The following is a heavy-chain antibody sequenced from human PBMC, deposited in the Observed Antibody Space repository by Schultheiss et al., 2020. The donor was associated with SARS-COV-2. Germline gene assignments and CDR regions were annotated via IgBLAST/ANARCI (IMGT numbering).Heavy chain of an antibody. D-gene: IGHD4-11*01. J-gene: IGHJ6*02. Sequence: SETLSLTCAVSGGSISSGGYYWGWIRQPPGKGLEWIGSIYYSGSTYYNPSLKSRVTISVDTSKNQFSLKLSSVTAADTAVYYCARVSATETTFYYSYDAMDVWSQGTTVTVSS. CDR2: IYYSGST. CDR3: ARVSATETTFYYSYDAMDV. V-gene: IGHV4-39*01. CDR1: GGSISSGGYY.